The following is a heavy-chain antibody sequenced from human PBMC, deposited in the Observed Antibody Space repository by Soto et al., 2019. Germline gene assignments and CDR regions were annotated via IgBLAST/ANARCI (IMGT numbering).Heavy chain of an antibody. CDR1: GFTFSSYG. CDR3: AREASVRDPAMVTLTAHYYYYGMDV. Sequence: HPGGFLRLSCAASGFTFSSYGMHWVRQAPGKGLEWVAVIWYDGSNKYYADSVKGRFTISRDNSKNTLYLQMNSLRAEDTAVYYCAREASVRDPAMVTLTAHYYYYGMDVWGQGTTVTVSS. D-gene: IGHD5-18*01. V-gene: IGHV3-33*01. CDR2: IWYDGSNK. J-gene: IGHJ6*02.